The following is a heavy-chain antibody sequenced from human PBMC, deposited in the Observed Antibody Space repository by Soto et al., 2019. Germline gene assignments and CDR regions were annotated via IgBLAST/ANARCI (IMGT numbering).Heavy chain of an antibody. CDR2: ITGSGGST. V-gene: IGHV3-23*01. J-gene: IGHJ4*02. CDR1: GFTFSNYA. D-gene: IGHD4-17*01. CDR3: AKGWMATVTYSDY. Sequence: EMQLLESGGGLVQPGGSLRLSCAASGFTFSNYAMSWVRQAPGKGLEWVSAITGSGGSTFYADSVKGRFTMSRDNSENTLLLQMNSLRVEDTAMYYCAKGWMATVTYSDYWGQGTLVTVSS.